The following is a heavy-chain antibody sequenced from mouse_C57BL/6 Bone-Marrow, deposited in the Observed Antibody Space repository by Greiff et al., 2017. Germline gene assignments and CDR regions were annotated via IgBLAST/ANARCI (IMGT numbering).Heavy chain of an antibody. CDR3: ATTGTGWFAY. Sequence: VKLQESGAELVRPGTSVKVSCKASGYAFTNYLIEWVKQRPGQGLEWIGVINPGSGGTNYNEKFKGKATLTADKSSSTAYMQLSSLTSEDSAVYFCATTGTGWFAYWGQGTLVTVSA. CDR2: INPGSGGT. V-gene: IGHV1-54*01. J-gene: IGHJ3*01. D-gene: IGHD4-1*02. CDR1: GYAFTNYL.